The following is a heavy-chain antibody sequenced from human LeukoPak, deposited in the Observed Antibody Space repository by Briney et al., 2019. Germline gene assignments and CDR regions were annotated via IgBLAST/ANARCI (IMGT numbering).Heavy chain of an antibody. J-gene: IGHJ4*02. CDR3: AKSHCGSFSCSRAEF. V-gene: IGHV1-69*02. CDR2: IIPILGIA. CDR1: GYTFTGYY. Sequence: ASVKVSCKASGYTFTGYYMHWVRQAPGQGLEWMGRIIPILGIANYAQKFQGRVTITADKSTSTAYMELSSLRSEDTAVYYCAKSHCGSFSCSRAEFWGQGTLVTVSS. D-gene: IGHD2-2*01.